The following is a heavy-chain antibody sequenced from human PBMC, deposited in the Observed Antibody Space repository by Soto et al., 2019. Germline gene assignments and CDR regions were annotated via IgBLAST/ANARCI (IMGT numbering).Heavy chain of an antibody. Sequence: GGSLRLSCAASGFSFINHGMHWCGQAPGKGLEWVAVIWSDGSHKYYRDSVKGRFAISRDTAENTLFLQMDSLGADDTAVYYCAREGPISGTNPFDIWGHGTLVTVS. CDR2: IWSDGSHK. V-gene: IGHV3-33*01. D-gene: IGHD2-8*01. CDR3: AREGPISGTNPFDI. J-gene: IGHJ3*02. CDR1: GFSFINHG.